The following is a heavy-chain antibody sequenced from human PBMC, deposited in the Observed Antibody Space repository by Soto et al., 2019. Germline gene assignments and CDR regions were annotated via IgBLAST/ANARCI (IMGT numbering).Heavy chain of an antibody. CDR3: AKDRDYPRDYFHY. Sequence: GSLRLSCAASGFTLGRYGMSWVRQAPGKGLEWVSAVSPNGQGIYYADSVRGRFTISRDFSKNTVFLHMDSLRAEDTAVYYCAKDRDYPRDYFHYWGQGTLVTVSS. J-gene: IGHJ4*02. CDR2: VSPNGQGI. D-gene: IGHD3-10*01. CDR1: GFTLGRYG. V-gene: IGHV3-23*01.